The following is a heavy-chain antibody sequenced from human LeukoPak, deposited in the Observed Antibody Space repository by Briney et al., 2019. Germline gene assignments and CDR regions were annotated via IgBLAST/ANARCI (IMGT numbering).Heavy chain of an antibody. J-gene: IGHJ5*02. CDR1: GYSISSGYY. D-gene: IGHD6-13*01. V-gene: IGHV4-38-2*02. Sequence: SETLSLTCTVSGYSISSGYYWGWIRPPPGKGLEWIGNIYPTGSTYYNPSLKSRVTISVDTSKNQFPLKVSSVSAADTAVYYCARAYSSSWYWNWFDPWGQGTLVTVSS. CDR3: ARAYSSSWYWNWFDP. CDR2: IYPTGST.